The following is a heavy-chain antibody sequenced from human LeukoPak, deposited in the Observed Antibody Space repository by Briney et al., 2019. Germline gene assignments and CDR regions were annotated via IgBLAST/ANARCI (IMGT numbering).Heavy chain of an antibody. V-gene: IGHV3-21*01. CDR3: ARGPQFCSGGSCYGYYFDY. CDR1: GFTFSSYS. Sequence: GGSLRLSCAASGFTFSSYSMNWVRQPPGKGLEWVSSISSSGSYIYYADSVKGRFSISRDSAKNSLYLQMNSLRAEDTAVYYCARGPQFCSGGSCYGYYFDYWGQGTLVTVSS. J-gene: IGHJ4*02. D-gene: IGHD2-15*01. CDR2: ISSSGSYI.